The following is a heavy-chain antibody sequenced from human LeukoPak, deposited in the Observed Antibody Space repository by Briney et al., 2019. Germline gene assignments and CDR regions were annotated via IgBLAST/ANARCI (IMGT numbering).Heavy chain of an antibody. V-gene: IGHV3-23*01. CDR3: AKGRLRYFDWFAY. Sequence: PGGSLRLSCAASGFTFSSYAMSWVRQPPGKGLEWVSAISGSGGSTYYADSVKSRFTISRDNSKNTLYLQMNSLRAEDTAVYYCAKGRLRYFDWFAYWGQGTLVTVSS. CDR2: ISGSGGST. CDR1: GFTFSSYA. D-gene: IGHD3-9*01. J-gene: IGHJ4*02.